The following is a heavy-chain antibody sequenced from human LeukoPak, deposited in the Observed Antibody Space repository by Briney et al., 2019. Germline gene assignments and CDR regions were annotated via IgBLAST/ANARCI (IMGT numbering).Heavy chain of an antibody. Sequence: GRSLRLSCAASGFTFSSYGMHWVRQAPGKGLEWVAVIWYDGSNKYYADSVKGRFTISRDNSKNTLYLQMNSLRAEDTAVYYCASSNSSGWLDYWGQGTLVTVSS. J-gene: IGHJ4*02. V-gene: IGHV3-33*01. CDR3: ASSNSSGWLDY. CDR1: GFTFSSYG. D-gene: IGHD6-19*01. CDR2: IWYDGSNK.